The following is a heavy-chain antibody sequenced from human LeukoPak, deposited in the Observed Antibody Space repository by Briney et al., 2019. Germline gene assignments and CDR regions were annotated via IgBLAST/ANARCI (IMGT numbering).Heavy chain of an antibody. CDR2: ISSSSSYI. CDR3: ARDRTYSGYDPAFDY. J-gene: IGHJ4*02. D-gene: IGHD5-12*01. V-gene: IGHV3-21*01. Sequence: GGSLRLSCAASGFTFSSYSMNWVRQAPGKGLEWVSSISSSSSYIYYADSVKGRFTISRDNAKSSLYLQMNSLRAEDTAVYYCARDRTYSGYDPAFDYWGQGTLVTVSS. CDR1: GFTFSSYS.